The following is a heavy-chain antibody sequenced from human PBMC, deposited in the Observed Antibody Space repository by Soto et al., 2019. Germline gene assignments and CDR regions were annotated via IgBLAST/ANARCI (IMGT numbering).Heavy chain of an antibody. CDR2: VYHSGSA. J-gene: IGHJ5*02. V-gene: IGHV4-4*02. CDR1: GVSISSSHW. CDR3: ARIAVVPSALDP. Sequence: SETLSLTCDVSGVSISSSHWWCWLRQPPGKGLEWIGEVYHSGSANYNPSLKSRVSMSVDKSKNQFSLRLTSVTAEDTALYFCARIAVVPSALDPWGQGTLVTVSS. D-gene: IGHD2-2*01.